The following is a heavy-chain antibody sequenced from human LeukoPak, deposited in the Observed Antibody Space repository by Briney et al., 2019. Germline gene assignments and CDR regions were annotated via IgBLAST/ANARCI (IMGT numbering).Heavy chain of an antibody. CDR3: ARGGHDSSGYYPDY. Sequence: GGSLRLSCAASGFTFSSYDMHWVRQATGKGLEWVSAIGTAGDTYYPGSVKGRFTISRENAKNSLCLQMNSLRAGDTAVYYCARGGHDSSGYYPDYWGQGTLVTVSS. J-gene: IGHJ4*02. V-gene: IGHV3-13*01. D-gene: IGHD3-22*01. CDR2: IGTAGDT. CDR1: GFTFSSYD.